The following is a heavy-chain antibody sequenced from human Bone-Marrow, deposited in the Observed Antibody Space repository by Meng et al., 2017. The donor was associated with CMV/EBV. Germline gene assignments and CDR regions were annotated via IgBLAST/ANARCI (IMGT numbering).Heavy chain of an antibody. CDR2: IYSGGGTT. CDR3: AKLQVTELFDS. V-gene: IGHV3-23*03. J-gene: IGHJ4*02. Sequence: GESLKISCAASGFTFSSYAMSWVRQAPGKGPECVSVIYSGGGTTFYADSVKGRFTISRDNSKNTLYLQMSSLRAEDTAVYYCAKLQVTELFDSWGQGALVTVDS. D-gene: IGHD1-14*01. CDR1: GFTFSSYA.